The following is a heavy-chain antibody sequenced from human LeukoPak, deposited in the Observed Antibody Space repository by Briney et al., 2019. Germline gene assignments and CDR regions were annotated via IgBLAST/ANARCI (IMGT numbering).Heavy chain of an antibody. V-gene: IGHV3-53*01. J-gene: IGHJ4*02. D-gene: IGHD6-13*01. CDR2: IYSGGST. CDR1: GFTVSSNY. CDR3: ARVRSSSWFDYFDY. Sequence: GGSLRLSCAASGFTVSSNYMSWVRQAPGKGLEWVSVIYSGGSTYYADSVKGRFTISRDNSKNTLYLQMNSLRAEDTAVYYCARVRSSSWFDYFDYWGQGTLVTVSS.